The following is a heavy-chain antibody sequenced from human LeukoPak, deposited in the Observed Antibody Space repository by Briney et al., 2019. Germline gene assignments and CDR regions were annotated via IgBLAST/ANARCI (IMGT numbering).Heavy chain of an antibody. CDR2: ISGSGGST. Sequence: GGSLRLSCAASGFTFSSYAMSWVRQAPGKGLEWVSVISGSGGSTYYADSVKGRFTISRDNSKNTLYLQMNSLRAEDTAVYYCAKDRLAAAMNPATELDYWGQGTLVTVSS. CDR3: AKDRLAAAMNPATELDY. D-gene: IGHD6-13*01. CDR1: GFTFSSYA. V-gene: IGHV3-23*01. J-gene: IGHJ4*02.